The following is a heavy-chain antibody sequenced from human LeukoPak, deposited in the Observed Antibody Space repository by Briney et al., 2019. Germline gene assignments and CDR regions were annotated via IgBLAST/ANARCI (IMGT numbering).Heavy chain of an antibody. Sequence: ASVKVSCKASGYTFTSYGISWVRQAPGQGLEWMGWISAYNGNTNYAQKLQGRVTMTTDTSTSTAYMELRSLRSDDTAVYYCAGPNDLGMVTAILGYWGQGTLVTVSS. CDR2: ISAYNGNT. CDR1: GYTFTSYG. J-gene: IGHJ4*02. CDR3: AGPNDLGMVTAILGY. V-gene: IGHV1-18*01. D-gene: IGHD2-21*02.